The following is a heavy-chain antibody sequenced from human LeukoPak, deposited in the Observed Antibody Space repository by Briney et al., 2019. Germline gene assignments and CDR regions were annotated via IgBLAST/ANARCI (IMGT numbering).Heavy chain of an antibody. CDR2: IKSKSDGGTT. CDR3: ATDTRTADGLGDY. V-gene: IGHV3-15*01. Sequence: PGGSLRLSCAASRFTFRNAWMSWVRQAPGKGLECVGRIKSKSDGGTTYYAAPVKGRFTISRDDSKNTLYLQMNSLKTEDTAVYYCATDTRTADGLGDYWGQGTLVIVSS. CDR1: RFTFRNAW. J-gene: IGHJ4*02. D-gene: IGHD6-13*01.